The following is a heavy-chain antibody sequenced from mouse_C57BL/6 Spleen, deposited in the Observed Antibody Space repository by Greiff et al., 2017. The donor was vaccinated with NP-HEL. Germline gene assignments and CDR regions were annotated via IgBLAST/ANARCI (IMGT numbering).Heavy chain of an antibody. V-gene: IGHV5-4*01. D-gene: IGHD1-1*01. J-gene: IGHJ1*03. Sequence: EVHLVESGGGLVKPGGSLKLSCAASGFTFSSYAMSWVRQTPEKRLEWVATISDGGSYTYYPDNVKGRFTISRDNAKNNLYLQMSHLKSEDTAMYYCARGGDYGGDYWYFDVWGTGTTVTVSS. CDR1: GFTFSSYA. CDR3: ARGGDYGGDYWYFDV. CDR2: ISDGGSYT.